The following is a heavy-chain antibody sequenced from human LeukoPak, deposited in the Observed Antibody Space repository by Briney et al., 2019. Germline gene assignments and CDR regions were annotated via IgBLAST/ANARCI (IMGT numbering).Heavy chain of an antibody. CDR3: ARVSSLWFGEVNWFDP. Sequence: PSETLSLTCTVSGGSISSGGYYWSWIRQHPGKGLEWIGYIYYSGSTYYNPSLKSRVTISVDPSKNQFSLKLSSVTAADTAVYYCARVSSLWFGEVNWFDPWGQGTLVTVSS. J-gene: IGHJ5*02. V-gene: IGHV4-31*03. CDR1: GGSISSGGYY. D-gene: IGHD3-10*01. CDR2: IYYSGST.